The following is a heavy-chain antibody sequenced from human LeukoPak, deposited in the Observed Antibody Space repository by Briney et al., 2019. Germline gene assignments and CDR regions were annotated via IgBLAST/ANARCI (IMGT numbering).Heavy chain of an antibody. V-gene: IGHV3-48*01. Sequence: PGGSLRLSCAASGFTFSGYGMNWVRQAPGKGLEWVSYISSSSSTIYYADSVKGRFTISRDNSKNTLNLQMNSLRAEDTAVYYCAKGELLESFDPWGQGTLVIVSS. CDR3: AKGELLESFDP. D-gene: IGHD3-10*01. J-gene: IGHJ5*02. CDR1: GFTFSGYG. CDR2: ISSSSSTI.